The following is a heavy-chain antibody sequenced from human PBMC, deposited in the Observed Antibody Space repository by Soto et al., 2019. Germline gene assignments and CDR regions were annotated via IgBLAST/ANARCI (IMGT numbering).Heavy chain of an antibody. V-gene: IGHV5-51*01. Sequence: GESLKISCKGSGYSFSNWWIAWVRQMPGKGLEYMGIIYPSDSQTRYSPTFQGQVTISADKSISTAYLQWSSLKASDTAIYYCARHGFYGDYSSNYFDPWGQGTLVTVSS. J-gene: IGHJ5*02. CDR1: GYSFSNWW. D-gene: IGHD4-17*01. CDR3: ARHGFYGDYSSNYFDP. CDR2: IYPSDSQT.